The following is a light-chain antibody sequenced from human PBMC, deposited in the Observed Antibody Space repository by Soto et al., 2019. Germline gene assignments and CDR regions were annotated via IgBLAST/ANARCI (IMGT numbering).Light chain of an antibody. Sequence: EIMMTQSPATLSVSPGESATLSCRASQSVSSNLGWYQQKPGQAPRLLIYGASTRATGIPARFSGSGSGTEFTLTISSLQSEDFAIYYCQQYNNWPWGTFGQGTKVEI. CDR2: GAS. J-gene: IGKJ1*01. CDR3: QQYNNWPWGT. CDR1: QSVSSN. V-gene: IGKV3-15*01.